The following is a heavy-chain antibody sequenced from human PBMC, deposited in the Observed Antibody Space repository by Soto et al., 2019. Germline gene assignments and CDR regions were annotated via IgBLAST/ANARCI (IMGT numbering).Heavy chain of an antibody. CDR2: IIPILGIA. CDR1: GGTFSSYT. V-gene: IGHV1-69*02. J-gene: IGHJ6*02. CDR3: ARYERGYSDILTGPRYYGMDV. D-gene: IGHD3-9*01. Sequence: SVKVSCKASGGTFSSYTISWVRQAPGQGLEWMGRIIPILGIANYAQKFQGRVTITADKSTSTAYMELSSLRSEDTAVYYCARYERGYSDILTGPRYYGMDVWGQGTTVTVSS.